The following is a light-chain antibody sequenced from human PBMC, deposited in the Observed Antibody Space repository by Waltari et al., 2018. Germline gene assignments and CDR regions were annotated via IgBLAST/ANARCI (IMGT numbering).Light chain of an antibody. V-gene: IGKV3-11*01. CDR1: QSVSSY. CDR3: QQRSNWPRT. Sequence: EIVLTQSPATLSLSPGERATLSCRASQSVSSYLAWYQQKPGQAPRLLIYDASNRATGISARFSGSGSGTDFTLTISSLEPEDFAVYYCQQRSNWPRTFGQGTKLEI. CDR2: DAS. J-gene: IGKJ2*01.